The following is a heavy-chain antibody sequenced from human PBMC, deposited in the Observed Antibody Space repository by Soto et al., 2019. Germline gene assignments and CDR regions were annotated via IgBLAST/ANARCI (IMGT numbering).Heavy chain of an antibody. D-gene: IGHD1-7*01. CDR1: GGSISNAAYS. CDR3: ASRDPGTSVDY. J-gene: IGHJ4*02. V-gene: IGHV4-30-2*01. CDR2: IYPSGMP. Sequence: PSETLSLTCTVSGGSISNAAYSWSWIRQPPGKGLEWIGYIYPSGMPFYNPSLRSRVTISIDKSENQFSLKVTSLTAADTAAYYCASRDPGTSVDYWGQGTLVTVSS.